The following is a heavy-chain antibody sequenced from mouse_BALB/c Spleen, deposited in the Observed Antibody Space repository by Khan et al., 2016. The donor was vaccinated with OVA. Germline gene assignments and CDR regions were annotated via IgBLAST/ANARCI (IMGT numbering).Heavy chain of an antibody. CDR3: ARSPYGNFAY. CDR1: GFTFSTFA. V-gene: IGHV5-9-3*01. J-gene: IGHJ3*01. D-gene: IGHD2-1*01. CDR2: INSDGDYT. Sequence: EVELVESGGGLVKPGGSLKLSCAASGFTFSTFAMSWVRQTPEKRLEWVATINSDGDYTSYPDNVTGRFTISRDNAKNTLYLQINSLRSEDTAMYYCARSPYGNFAYWGQGTLVTVSA.